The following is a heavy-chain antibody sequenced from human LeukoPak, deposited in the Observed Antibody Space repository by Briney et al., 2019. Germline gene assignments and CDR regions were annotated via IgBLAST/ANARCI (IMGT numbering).Heavy chain of an antibody. CDR3: ARVATGGSGYYYRFDY. J-gene: IGHJ4*02. Sequence: GGSLRLSCAASGFTFSSYAMHWVRQAPGKGLEWVAVISYDGSNKYYADSVKGRFTISRDNSKNTLYLQMNSLRAEDTAVYYCARVATGGSGYYYRFDYWGQGTLVTVSS. V-gene: IGHV3-30-3*01. CDR1: GFTFSSYA. CDR2: ISYDGSNK. D-gene: IGHD3-22*01.